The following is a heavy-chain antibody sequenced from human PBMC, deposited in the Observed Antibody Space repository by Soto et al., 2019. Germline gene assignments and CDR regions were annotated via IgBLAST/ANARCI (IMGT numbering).Heavy chain of an antibody. D-gene: IGHD3-10*01. CDR2: IYYIGST. CDR3: ARASSGSAPDYYYYGMDV. J-gene: IGHJ6*02. Sequence: SISSGDYYWSWIRQPPGKGLEWIGYIYYIGSTYYNPSLKSRVTISVDTSKNQFSLKLSSVTAADTAVYYCARASSGSAPDYYYYGMDVWGQGTTVTVSS. CDR1: SISSGDYY. V-gene: IGHV4-30-4*01.